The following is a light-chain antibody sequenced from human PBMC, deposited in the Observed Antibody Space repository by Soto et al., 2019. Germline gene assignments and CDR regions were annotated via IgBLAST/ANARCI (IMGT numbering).Light chain of an antibody. Sequence: DIQMTQSPSSLSASVGDRVTITCRASQSISSYLNWYQQKPGKAPKLLIYAASSLQSGVPSRFSGSGSGTDFTLTISSLQPEDFETYYCQQRKTFGQGTKVEIK. CDR2: AAS. CDR3: QQRKT. CDR1: QSISSY. V-gene: IGKV1-39*01. J-gene: IGKJ1*01.